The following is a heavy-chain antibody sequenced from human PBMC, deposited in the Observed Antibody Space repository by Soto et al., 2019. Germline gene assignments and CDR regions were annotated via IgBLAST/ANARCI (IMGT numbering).Heavy chain of an antibody. CDR1: GYSISSGNY. Sequence: SETLSLTCAVSGYSISSGNYWGWIRQPPGKGLEWIGSIYHSGSTYYNPSLKSRVTISVDTSKNQFSLKLSSVTAADTAVYYCARIAAAGCIDYWGQGTLVTVS. V-gene: IGHV4-38-2*01. J-gene: IGHJ4*02. CDR2: IYHSGST. D-gene: IGHD6-13*01. CDR3: ARIAAAGCIDY.